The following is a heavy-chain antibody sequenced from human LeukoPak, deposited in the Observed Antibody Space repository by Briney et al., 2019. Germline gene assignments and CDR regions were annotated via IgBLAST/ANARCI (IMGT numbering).Heavy chain of an antibody. Sequence: SVKVSCKASGCTFSSYAISWVRQAPGQGLEWMGGIIPIFGTANYAQKFQGRVTITADESTSTAYMELSSLRSEDTAVYYCARSPRGNHYGSGSYSAIYYYYGMDVWGKGTTVTVSS. J-gene: IGHJ6*04. V-gene: IGHV1-69*13. CDR1: GCTFSSYA. CDR2: IIPIFGTA. CDR3: ARSPRGNHYGSGSYSAIYYYYGMDV. D-gene: IGHD3-10*01.